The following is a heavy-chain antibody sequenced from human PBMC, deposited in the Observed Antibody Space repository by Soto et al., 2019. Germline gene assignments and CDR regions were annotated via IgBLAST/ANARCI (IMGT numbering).Heavy chain of an antibody. Sequence: ASVKVSCKVSGYTLTELSMHWVRQAPGKGLEWMGGFDPEDGETIYAQKFQGRVTMTEDTSTDTAYMELSSLRSEDTAVYYCATGHTRTYYYDSSGYYRAHPYFDYWGQGTLVTVSS. V-gene: IGHV1-24*01. CDR3: ATGHTRTYYYDSSGYYRAHPYFDY. CDR1: GYTLTELS. J-gene: IGHJ4*02. CDR2: FDPEDGET. D-gene: IGHD3-22*01.